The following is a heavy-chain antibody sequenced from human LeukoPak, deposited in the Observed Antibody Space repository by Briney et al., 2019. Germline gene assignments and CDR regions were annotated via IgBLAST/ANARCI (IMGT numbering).Heavy chain of an antibody. CDR2: ISDSGGST. J-gene: IGHJ6*03. CDR1: GFSFSSYA. D-gene: IGHD6-19*01. CDR3: AKRGSGWYEDYYYYMDV. Sequence: QSGGSLRLSCAASGFSFSSYAMSWVPQAPGKGLEWVSDISDSGGSTYDADPVKGRFTTSRDNYKNTLYPQMNSLRAEDTAVYYCAKRGSGWYEDYYYYMDVWGKGTTVTISS. V-gene: IGHV3-23*01.